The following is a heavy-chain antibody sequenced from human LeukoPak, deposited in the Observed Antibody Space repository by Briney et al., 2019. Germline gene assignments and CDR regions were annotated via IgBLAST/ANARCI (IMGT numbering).Heavy chain of an antibody. CDR3: ARRVGGTTSRAFDI. J-gene: IGHJ3*02. V-gene: IGHV5-51*01. CDR2: IYPGDSDT. D-gene: IGHD1-26*01. Sequence: KHGESLKISCKGSGYSFTSYWIAWVRQMPGKGLEYMGIIYPGDSDTRYSPSFQGQVTISADKSISTAYLQWSSLKASDTAMYYCARRVGGTTSRAFDIWGQGTMVPVSS. CDR1: GYSFTSYW.